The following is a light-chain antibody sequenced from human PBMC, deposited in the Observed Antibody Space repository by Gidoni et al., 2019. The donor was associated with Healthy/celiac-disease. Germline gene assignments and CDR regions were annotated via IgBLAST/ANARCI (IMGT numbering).Light chain of an antibody. V-gene: IGKV3-20*01. J-gene: IGKJ1*01. CDR1: QSVSSSY. CDR2: GAS. CDR3: QQYGSSPWT. Sequence: EIVLTQSPGTLSLSPVERATLSCRASQSVSSSYLAWYQHKPGQAPRLLIYGASSRATGSPDRFSGSGSGTDFTITISRLEPEDFAVYYCQQYGSSPWTFGQGTKVESK.